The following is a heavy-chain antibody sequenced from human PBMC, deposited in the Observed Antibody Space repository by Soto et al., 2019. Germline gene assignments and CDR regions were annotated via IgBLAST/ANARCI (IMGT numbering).Heavy chain of an antibody. CDR2: IIPIFGTA. Sequence: QAQLEQSGGEVKKPGSSVKVSCKASRVAFSKFIVTWVRQAPGLGLEWVGGIIPIFGTANYAPKFQGRVTTTADESTSTSYMEVNNLRSEDTAVYYCAKVRYSSPMGYYYGMDVWGQGTTVTVSS. J-gene: IGHJ6*02. CDR3: AKVRYSSPMGYYYGMDV. CDR1: RVAFSKFI. V-gene: IGHV1-69*01. D-gene: IGHD6-19*01.